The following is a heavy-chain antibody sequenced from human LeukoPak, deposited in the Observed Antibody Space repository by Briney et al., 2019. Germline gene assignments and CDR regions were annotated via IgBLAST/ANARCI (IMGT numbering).Heavy chain of an antibody. D-gene: IGHD3-10*01. CDR1: GFTFSSYA. CDR2: ISGSGGST. CDR3: AIYGSGSYFEY. J-gene: IGHJ4*02. Sequence: GGSLRLSCAAPGFTFSSYAMTWVRQAPGKGLEWVSAISGSGGSTYYADSVKGRFTISRDNSKNTLYLQMNSLRAEDTGVYYCAIYGSGSYFEYWGQGTLVTVSS. V-gene: IGHV3-23*01.